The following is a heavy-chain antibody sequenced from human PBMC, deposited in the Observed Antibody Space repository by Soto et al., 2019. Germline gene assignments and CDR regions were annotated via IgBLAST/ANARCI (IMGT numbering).Heavy chain of an antibody. Sequence: VQLQESGPGLVKPSGTLSLTCAVSSGSISSSNWWSWVRQPPGKGLEWIGEIYHSGSTNYNPSLKSRVTISVDKSKNQFSLKLSSVTAADTAVYYCARDYGEHWRLGYNWFDPWGQGTLVTVSS. J-gene: IGHJ5*02. D-gene: IGHD4-17*01. CDR3: ARDYGEHWRLGYNWFDP. V-gene: IGHV4-4*02. CDR1: SGSISSSNW. CDR2: IYHSGST.